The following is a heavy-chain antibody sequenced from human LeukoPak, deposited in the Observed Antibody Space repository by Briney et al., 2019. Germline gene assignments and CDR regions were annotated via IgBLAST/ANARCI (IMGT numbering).Heavy chain of an antibody. D-gene: IGHD5-12*01. J-gene: IGHJ5*02. CDR2: IHPDGSIT. CDR1: GFTISNYW. V-gene: IGHV3-74*03. CDR3: APQQTYSPYNWFDP. Sequence: GGSLRLSCVGSGFTISNYWMHWVRQAPGTGLVWVSRIHPDGSITTYADSVKARFTISRDNAKNTLYLQMNSLRAEDTAVYYCAPQQTYSPYNWFDPWGQGTLVTVSS.